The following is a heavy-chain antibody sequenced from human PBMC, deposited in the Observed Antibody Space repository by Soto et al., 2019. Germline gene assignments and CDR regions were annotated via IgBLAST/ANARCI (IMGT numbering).Heavy chain of an antibody. D-gene: IGHD3-3*01. Sequence: QVQLVQSGSSVKKPGSSVKVSCKASGGTFSSYAISWVRQAPGQGLEWMGGIIPIFNATPYAQKFQGRVTITADESTSTAYMELSSLRSDDTAVYYCAREDFDSEIYYGMDVWGQGTTVTVCS. CDR3: AREDFDSEIYYGMDV. CDR2: IIPIFNAT. CDR1: GGTFSSYA. J-gene: IGHJ6*02. V-gene: IGHV1-69*01.